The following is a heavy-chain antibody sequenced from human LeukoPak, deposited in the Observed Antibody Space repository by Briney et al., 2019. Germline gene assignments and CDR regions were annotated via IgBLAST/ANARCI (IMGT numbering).Heavy chain of an antibody. CDR3: ASYRYGSSFAFDI. Sequence: GGSLRLSCAASGFTFSSYGMHWVRQAPGKGLEWVAVIWSDGSKKYYLDSVKGRFTVSRDNSKNTLYLQMNSLRAEDTAVYYCASYRYGSSFAFDIWGQGTMVTVSS. CDR1: GFTFSSYG. CDR2: IWSDGSKK. D-gene: IGHD6-6*01. V-gene: IGHV3-33*01. J-gene: IGHJ3*02.